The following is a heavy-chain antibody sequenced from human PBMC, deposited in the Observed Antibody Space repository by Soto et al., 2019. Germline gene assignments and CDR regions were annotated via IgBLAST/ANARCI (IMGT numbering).Heavy chain of an antibody. CDR3: AKDPMSIVVVPAALHY. CDR2: IRGSGGST. Sequence: GGSLRLSCAASGFTFSNYAMTWVRQAPGKGLEWVSDIRGSGGSTYYADSVKGRFTISRDNSKNTLYLQMNSLRAEDTAVYYCAKDPMSIVVVPAALHYWGQGTLVTVSS. V-gene: IGHV3-23*01. D-gene: IGHD2-2*01. CDR1: GFTFSNYA. J-gene: IGHJ4*02.